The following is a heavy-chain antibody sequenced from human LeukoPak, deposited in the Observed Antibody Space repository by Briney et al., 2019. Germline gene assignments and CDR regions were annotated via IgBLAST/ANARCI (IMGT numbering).Heavy chain of an antibody. J-gene: IGHJ6*03. V-gene: IGHV3-21*01. CDR2: ISSSSSYI. CDR3: ARDPRWEVVPAASPMDV. Sequence: GGSLRLSCAASGFTFSSYSMNWVRQAPGKGLEWVSSISSSSSYIYYADSVKGRFTISRDNAKNSLYLQMNSLRAEDTAVYYCARDPRWEVVPAASPMDVWGKGTTVTVSS. D-gene: IGHD2-2*01. CDR1: GFTFSSYS.